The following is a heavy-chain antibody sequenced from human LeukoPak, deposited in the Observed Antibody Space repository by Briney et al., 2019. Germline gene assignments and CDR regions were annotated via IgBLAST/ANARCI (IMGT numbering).Heavy chain of an antibody. V-gene: IGHV3-74*01. CDR3: SRDRVLGSGSTDS. Sequence: GGSLRLSCAASGFTFSDHWMHWVRQAPGKGLVWVSRINGAGSHSTYADSVKGRFTISRDNAKNTLYLQMNSLRVEDMAVYYCSRDRVLGSGSTDSWGQGTLVTVPS. CDR1: GFTFSDHW. D-gene: IGHD3-10*01. CDR2: INGAGSHS. J-gene: IGHJ4*02.